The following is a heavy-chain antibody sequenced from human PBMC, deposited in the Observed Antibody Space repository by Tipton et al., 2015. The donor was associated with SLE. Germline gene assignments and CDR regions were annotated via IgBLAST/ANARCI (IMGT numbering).Heavy chain of an antibody. D-gene: IGHD5-12*01. CDR1: GYTSTNYQ. J-gene: IGHJ6*02. V-gene: IGHV1-46*01. CDR2: INPGADYT. CDR3: ASRATITSFYYGLDD. Sequence: QSGAEVKKPGASVKVSCKAYGYTSTNYQFHWVRRAPGQGLEWMGIINPGADYTIYAQNFQGRVTMTRDTSTSTVYMELSSLRSEDTAVYYCASRATITSFYYGLDDWGQGTTVTVSS.